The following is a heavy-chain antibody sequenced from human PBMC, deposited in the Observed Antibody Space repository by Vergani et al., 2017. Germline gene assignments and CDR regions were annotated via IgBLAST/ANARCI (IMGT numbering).Heavy chain of an antibody. V-gene: IGHV4-39*01. D-gene: IGHD3-9*01. Sequence: QLHLQESGPGLVKPSETLSLTCTVSGGSITSSSYYWGWIRQPPGKGLEWIGNIYHSGGAYYNPSLKGRVTISVDTSKNQFSLEVTSVTAADTAIYFCARTEGVILRYCHWALWGQGTLVTVSS. CDR2: IYHSGGA. J-gene: IGHJ4*02. CDR1: GGSITSSSYY. CDR3: ARTEGVILRYCHWAL.